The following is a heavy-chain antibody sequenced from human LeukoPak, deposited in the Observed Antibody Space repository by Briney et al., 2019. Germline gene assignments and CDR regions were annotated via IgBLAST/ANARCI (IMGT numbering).Heavy chain of an antibody. CDR3: AVDSRGGPCSGGSCYEADWLQP. J-gene: IGHJ5*02. CDR2: ICAYNGNT. D-gene: IGHD2-15*01. CDR1: GYSFTSYG. Sequence: ASVKVSCNCAGYSFTSYGISWVRQAPGQGLEWMGLICAYNGNTNYAQAHQGRVTMTTDTATSTAYMELRILRSDDTAVYCFAVDSRGGPCSGGSCYEADWLQPWGTGTLVTVSS. V-gene: IGHV1-18*01.